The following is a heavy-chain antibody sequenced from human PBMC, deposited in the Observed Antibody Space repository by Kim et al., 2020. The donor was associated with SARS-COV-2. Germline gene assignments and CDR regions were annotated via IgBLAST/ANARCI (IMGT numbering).Heavy chain of an antibody. CDR2: SKR. J-gene: IGHJ5*01. D-gene: IGHD5-12*01. V-gene: IGHV3-7*01. Sequence: SKRDYVGFVKGRFTISRDNAKNSLYLQMNSLRAEDTAVYYCARDSGYNYDSWGQGTLVTVSS. CDR3: ARDSGYNYDS.